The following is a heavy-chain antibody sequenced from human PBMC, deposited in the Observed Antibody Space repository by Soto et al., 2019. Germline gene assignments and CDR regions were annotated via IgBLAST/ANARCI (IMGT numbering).Heavy chain of an antibody. Sequence: GGSLRLSCAASGFTFDDYAMHWVRQAPGKGLEWVSGISWNSGSIGYADSVKGRFTISRDNAKNSLYLQMNSLRAEDTALYYCAKDFDGELGELSLFNYWGQGTLVTVSS. D-gene: IGHD3-16*02. CDR3: AKDFDGELGELSLFNY. CDR1: GFTFDDYA. CDR2: ISWNSGSI. V-gene: IGHV3-9*01. J-gene: IGHJ4*02.